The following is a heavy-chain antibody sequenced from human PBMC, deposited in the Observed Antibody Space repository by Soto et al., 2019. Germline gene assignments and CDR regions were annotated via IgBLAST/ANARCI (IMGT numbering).Heavy chain of an antibody. D-gene: IGHD3-22*01. Sequence: SETLSLTCTVSGGSVSIGSHYWAWVRQPPGKGLEWIASMLYTGNTYRDPSLKSRVTISVDTSKNQFSLKLSSVTAADTAVYYCARHYDSRRRTFDFWGQGTMVTVSS. CDR1: GGSVSIGSHY. J-gene: IGHJ3*01. CDR2: MLYTGNT. V-gene: IGHV4-39*01. CDR3: ARHYDSRRRTFDF.